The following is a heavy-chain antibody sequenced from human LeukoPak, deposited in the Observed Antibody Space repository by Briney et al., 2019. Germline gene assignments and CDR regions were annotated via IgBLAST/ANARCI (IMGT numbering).Heavy chain of an antibody. J-gene: IGHJ5*02. CDR2: INSDGSST. V-gene: IGHV3-74*01. CDR3: VRDLQRHYLGVAVAGRRRWFDP. Sequence: GGSLRLSCAASGFTFSSYWMHCVRHAPGKGLVWVSRINSDGSSTSYADSVKGRFTISRDNAKNTLYLQMNSLRAEDTAIYYCVRDLQRHYLGVAVAGRRRWFDPWGQGTLVTVSS. CDR1: GFTFSSYW. D-gene: IGHD6-13*01.